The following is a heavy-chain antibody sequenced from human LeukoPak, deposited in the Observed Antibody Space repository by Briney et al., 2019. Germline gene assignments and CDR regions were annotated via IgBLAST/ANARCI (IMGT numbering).Heavy chain of an antibody. CDR3: AKAARYCSGGSCLGVFDY. CDR1: GFTFSSYA. CDR2: ISYDGSNK. V-gene: IGHV3-30*04. Sequence: GGSLRLSCAASGFTFSSYAMHWVRQAPGKGLEWVAVISYDGSNKYYADSVKGRFTISRDNSKNTLYLQMNSLRAEDTAVYYCAKAARYCSGGSCLGVFDYWGQGTLVTVSS. D-gene: IGHD2-15*01. J-gene: IGHJ4*02.